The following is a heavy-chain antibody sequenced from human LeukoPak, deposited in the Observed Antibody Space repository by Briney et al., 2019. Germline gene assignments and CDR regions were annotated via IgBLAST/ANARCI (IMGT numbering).Heavy chain of an antibody. J-gene: IGHJ4*02. Sequence: PGGSLRLSCAASGFTFSSYAMSWVCQAPGKGLEWVSAISGSGGSTYYADSVKGRFTISRDNSKNTLYLQMNSLRAEDTAVYYCAKASFLAPYYYDSSGDYWGQGTLVTVSS. V-gene: IGHV3-23*01. CDR3: AKASFLAPYYYDSSGDY. CDR2: ISGSGGST. CDR1: GFTFSSYA. D-gene: IGHD3-22*01.